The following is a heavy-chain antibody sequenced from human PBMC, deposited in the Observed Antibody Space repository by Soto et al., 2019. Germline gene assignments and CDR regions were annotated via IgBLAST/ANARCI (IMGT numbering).Heavy chain of an antibody. J-gene: IGHJ4*02. CDR1: GGSFSGYY. D-gene: IGHD4-4*01. CDR2: INHSGST. V-gene: IGHV4-34*01. CDR3: ARDYSDYFDY. Sequence: SETLSLTCAVYGGSFSGYYWSWIRQPPGKGLEWIGEINHSGSTNYNPSLKSRVTISVDTSKNQFSLKLSSVTAADTAVYYCARDYSDYFDYWGQGTLVTVSS.